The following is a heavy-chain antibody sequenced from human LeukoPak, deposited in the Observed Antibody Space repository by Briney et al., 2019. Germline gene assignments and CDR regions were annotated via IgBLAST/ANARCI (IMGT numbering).Heavy chain of an antibody. CDR3: ARGYCSSTSCYRFQH. Sequence: EESLKISCKGSGYNFTSYWIGWVRQMPGKGLEWMGIIYPGDSDTRYSPSFQGQVTISADKSISTAYLQWSSLKASDTAMYYCARGYCSSTSCYRFQHWGQGTLVTVSS. CDR1: GYNFTSYW. D-gene: IGHD2-2*02. CDR2: IYPGDSDT. J-gene: IGHJ1*01. V-gene: IGHV5-51*01.